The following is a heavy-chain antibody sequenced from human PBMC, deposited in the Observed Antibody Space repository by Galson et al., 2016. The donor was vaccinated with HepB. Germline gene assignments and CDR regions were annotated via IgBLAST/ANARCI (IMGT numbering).Heavy chain of an antibody. J-gene: IGHJ4*02. CDR3: ATAPVGCSWNSCYLHY. CDR2: IHPDGRT. Sequence: SETLSLTCAVSGGSISNNYWCNWVRQPPGKGLEWIAEIHPDGRTNYNPSLKSRVTLSVDKSNNQFSLKLTSATAADTAVYYCATAPVGCSWNSCYLHYGGRGTLLAVAS. D-gene: IGHD1/OR15-1a*01. V-gene: IGHV4-4*02. CDR1: GGSISNNYW.